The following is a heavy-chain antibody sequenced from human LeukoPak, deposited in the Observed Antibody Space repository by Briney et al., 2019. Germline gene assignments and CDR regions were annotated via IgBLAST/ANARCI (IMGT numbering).Heavy chain of an antibody. J-gene: IGHJ4*02. D-gene: IGHD1-26*01. V-gene: IGHV4-61*02. Sequence: ASQTLSLTCTVSGGSINGGNYYWTWLRQPAGKGLEWIGRISPSGSTNHNPSLTSRVTISVDTSKNQFSLKLSSVTAADTAVYYCARGPPPPWDLLGGVGRVTFYFDYWGQGTLATVSS. CDR2: ISPSGST. CDR1: GGSINGGNYY. CDR3: ARGPPPPWDLLGGVGRVTFYFDY.